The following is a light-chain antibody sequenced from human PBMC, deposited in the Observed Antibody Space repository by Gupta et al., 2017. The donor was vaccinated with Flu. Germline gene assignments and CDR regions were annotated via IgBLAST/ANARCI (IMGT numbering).Light chain of an antibody. CDR2: KAS. Sequence: TITCRASQSISSWLAWYQQKPGKAPKLLIYKASSLESGVPSRFSGSGSGTEFTLTISSLQPDDFATYYCQQYNSYSPDKTWTFGQGTKVEIK. CDR3: QQYNSYSPDKTWT. V-gene: IGKV1-5*03. J-gene: IGKJ1*01. CDR1: QSISSW.